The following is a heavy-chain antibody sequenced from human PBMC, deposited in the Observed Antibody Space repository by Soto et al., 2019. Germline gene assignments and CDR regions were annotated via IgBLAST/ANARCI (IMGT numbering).Heavy chain of an antibody. CDR1: GFTFSSYS. CDR2: ISSSSSYI. D-gene: IGHD3-10*01. V-gene: IGHV3-21*01. CDR3: ARARGVLYGMDV. J-gene: IGHJ6*02. Sequence: SLRLSCAASGFTFSSYSMNWVRQAPGKGLEWVSSISSSSSYIYYADSVKGRFTISRDNAKNSLYLQMNSLRAEDTAVYYCARARGVLYGMDVWGQGTTVTVSS.